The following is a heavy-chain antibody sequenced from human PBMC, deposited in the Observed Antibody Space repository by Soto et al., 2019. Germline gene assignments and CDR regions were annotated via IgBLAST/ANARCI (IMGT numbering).Heavy chain of an antibody. Sequence: SETLSLTCTVSGGSISSSSSYWGWIRQPPGKGLEWIGYIYYSGSTNYNPSLKSRVTISVDTSKNQFSLKLNSVTAADTAVYYCARPTAAGSVYYGMDVWGQGTTVTVSS. CDR1: GGSISSSSSY. D-gene: IGHD6-13*01. J-gene: IGHJ6*02. V-gene: IGHV4-39*01. CDR3: ARPTAAGSVYYGMDV. CDR2: IYYSGST.